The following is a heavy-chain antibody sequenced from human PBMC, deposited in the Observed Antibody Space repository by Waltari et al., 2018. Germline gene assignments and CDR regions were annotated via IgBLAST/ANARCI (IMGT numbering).Heavy chain of an antibody. CDR1: GGSIRSGDHY. Sequence: QVQLQESGPGLVKSSPTLSLTCTVSGGSIRSGDHYWNWIRQSPGKGLEWIGYVYYTGSTYHNPSLKSRLNISVDTSKSQFTLGLYTVTAADTAVYYCARDRGPGEYYYGMDVWGQGTTVIVSS. CDR2: VYYTGST. J-gene: IGHJ6*02. CDR3: ARDRGPGEYYYGMDV. D-gene: IGHD3-10*01. V-gene: IGHV4-30-4*01.